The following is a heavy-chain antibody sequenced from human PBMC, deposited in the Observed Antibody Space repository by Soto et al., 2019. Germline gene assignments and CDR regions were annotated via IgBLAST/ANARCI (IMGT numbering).Heavy chain of an antibody. V-gene: IGHV1-8*01. CDR2: MNPNSGNT. Sequence: ASVKVSCKASGYTFTSYDINWVRQATGQGLEWMGWMNPNSGNTDYAQKFQGRVTMTRNTSISTAYMELSSLRSEDTAVYYCARVAIRNYYMDVWGKGTTVTVSS. J-gene: IGHJ6*03. CDR3: ARVAIRNYYMDV. CDR1: GYTFTSYD. D-gene: IGHD3-3*02.